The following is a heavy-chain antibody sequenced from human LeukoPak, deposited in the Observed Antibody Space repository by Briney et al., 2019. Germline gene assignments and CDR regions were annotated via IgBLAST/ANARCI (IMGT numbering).Heavy chain of an antibody. D-gene: IGHD6-6*01. J-gene: IGHJ5*02. V-gene: IGHV3-7*01. CDR2: RKQDGSEK. CDR1: GFTFSSYW. CDR3: ARDGAPYSSSSGWFDP. Sequence: GGSLRLSCAASGFTFSSYWMSWVRQAPGKGLEGVINRKQDGSEKYYVDSVKGRFTISRDNAKNSLYLQMNSLRAEDTAVYYCARDGAPYSSSSGWFDPWGQGTLVTVSS.